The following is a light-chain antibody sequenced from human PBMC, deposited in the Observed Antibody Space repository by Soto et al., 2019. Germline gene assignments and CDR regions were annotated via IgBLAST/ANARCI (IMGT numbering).Light chain of an antibody. CDR3: SSYTSSSTRV. Sequence: QSALTQPASVSGSPGQSITISCTGTSSDLGGYNYVSWYQQHPGKAPKLMIYEVSNRPSGGSNRFSGSKSGNTASLTISGLQAEDEADYYCSSYTSSSTRVFGGGTKVTVL. V-gene: IGLV2-14*01. CDR2: EVS. J-gene: IGLJ3*02. CDR1: SSDLGGYNY.